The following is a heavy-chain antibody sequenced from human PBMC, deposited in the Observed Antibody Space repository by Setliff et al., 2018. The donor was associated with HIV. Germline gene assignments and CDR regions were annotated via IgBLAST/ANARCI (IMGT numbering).Heavy chain of an antibody. V-gene: IGHV4-61*01. CDR1: GDSISSGSYF. CDR3: ARDRMPMASWVPDK. J-gene: IGHJ4*02. Sequence: KASETLSLTCSVSGDSISSGSYFWTWIRQPPGKGLEWIGNIYDSESTNYNPSLKSRVTVSVDTSKNQFSLNLSSVTAADTAVYYCARDRMPMASWVPDKWGQGTLVTVSS. CDR2: IYDSEST. D-gene: IGHD2-2*01.